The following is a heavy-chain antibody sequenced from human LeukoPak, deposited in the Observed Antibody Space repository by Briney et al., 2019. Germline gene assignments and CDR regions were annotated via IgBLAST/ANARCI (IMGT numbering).Heavy chain of an antibody. CDR3: ARAYDFWSGQYAFEI. CDR2: ITRSGSTI. Sequence: GGSLRLSCAASGFTFSDYYMSWIRQAPGKGLEWVSYITRSGSTIYYADYVKGRFTISRDNAKNSLYLQMNSLRAEDTAVYYCARAYDFWSGQYAFEIWGQGTMVTVSS. J-gene: IGHJ3*02. D-gene: IGHD3-3*01. V-gene: IGHV3-11*04. CDR1: GFTFSDYY.